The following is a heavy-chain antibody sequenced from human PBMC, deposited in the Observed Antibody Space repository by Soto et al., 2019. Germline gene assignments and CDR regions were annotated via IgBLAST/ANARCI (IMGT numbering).Heavy chain of an antibody. D-gene: IGHD2-21*02. CDR2: IYYSGST. Sequence: QVQLQESGPGLVKSSQTLSLTCTVSGGSISSGDYYWSWIRQPPGKGLEWIGYIYYSGSTYYNSSLKSRGTISVDTSKNQFSLELRSLTAADTAVYDCASLRLRGPDHFDYWGQGNLGAVSS. CDR3: ASLRLRGPDHFDY. V-gene: IGHV4-30-4*01. CDR1: GGSISSGDYY. J-gene: IGHJ4*02.